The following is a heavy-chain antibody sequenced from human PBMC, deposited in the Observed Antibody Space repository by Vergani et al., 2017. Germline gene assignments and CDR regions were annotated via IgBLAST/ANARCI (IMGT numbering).Heavy chain of an antibody. J-gene: IGHJ6*02. CDR2: IYSTGST. Sequence: QVQLVESGGGVVQPGGSLSLTCTVSGGSFNTYYWSWIRQSPGKGLEWIGYIYSTGSTNYNPSLNSRVTMSVDTSKNQFSLKLSSVTAADTAVYFCARVMYRDEASTGYRLEGMDIWGQGTTVTISS. CDR1: GGSFNTYY. CDR3: ARVMYRDEASTGYRLEGMDI. V-gene: IGHV4-59*13. D-gene: IGHD3-9*01.